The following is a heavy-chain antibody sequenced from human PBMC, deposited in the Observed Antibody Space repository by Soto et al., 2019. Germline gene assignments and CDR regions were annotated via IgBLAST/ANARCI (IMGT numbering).Heavy chain of an antibody. CDR2: ISGSGGST. V-gene: IGHV3-23*01. CDR1: GFTFSSYA. Sequence: PGGSLRLSCAASGFTFSSYAMGWVRQAPGKGLEWVSAISGSGGSTYYADSVKGRFTISRDNSKNTLYLQMNSLRAEDTAVYYCAKDSGDTAIAVAGEGFDYWGQGTLVTVSS. D-gene: IGHD6-19*01. J-gene: IGHJ4*02. CDR3: AKDSGDTAIAVAGEGFDY.